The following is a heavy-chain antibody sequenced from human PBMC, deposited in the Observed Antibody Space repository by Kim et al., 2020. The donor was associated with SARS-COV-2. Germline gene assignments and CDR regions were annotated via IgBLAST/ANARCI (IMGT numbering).Heavy chain of an antibody. J-gene: IGHJ3*02. CDR2: INYDGSNT. V-gene: IGHV3-74*01. Sequence: GGSLRLSCAASGFTFSSYGMHWVRQAPGKGLVWVAGINYDGSNTCYADSVKGRFTISRDNAKNTLYLQMNSLRAEDTAVYYCASGTNGFDWLFRSVLLIAFDIWGQGTMVTVSS. D-gene: IGHD3-9*01. CDR1: GFTFSSYG. CDR3: ASGTNGFDWLFRSVLLIAFDI.